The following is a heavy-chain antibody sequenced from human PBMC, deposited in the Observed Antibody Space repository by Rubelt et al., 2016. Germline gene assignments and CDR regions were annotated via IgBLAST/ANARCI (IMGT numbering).Heavy chain of an antibody. D-gene: IGHD5-18*01. CDR1: GGSISSSSYY. CDR2: IYYSGST. J-gene: IGHJ4*02. V-gene: IGHV4-39*07. CDR3: ARRGYSYGSIILH. Sequence: QLQLQESGPGLVKPSETLSLTCTVSGGSISSSSYYWGWIRQPPGKGLEWIGSIYYSGSTYYNPSLRSRVTLSVDTSKNQFSLKLSSVTEADTAVYYCARRGYSYGSIILHWGQGTLVTVSS.